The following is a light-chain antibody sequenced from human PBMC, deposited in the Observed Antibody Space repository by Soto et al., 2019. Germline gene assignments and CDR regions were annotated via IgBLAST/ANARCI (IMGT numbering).Light chain of an antibody. V-gene: IGKV3-15*01. CDR1: QTVSRN. J-gene: IGKJ5*01. CDR2: DIS. Sequence: EVVLTQSPATLSVSPGERATLSCRASQTVSRNLAWYQQRPGQAPRLLIYDISNTAAGVPARFSGSGSETEFTLTISSLQSEDFAVYFCQQYNTWPSFGQGTRLEIK. CDR3: QQYNTWPS.